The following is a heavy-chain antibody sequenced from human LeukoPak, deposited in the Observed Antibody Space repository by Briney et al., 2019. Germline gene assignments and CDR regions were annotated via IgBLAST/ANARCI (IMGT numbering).Heavy chain of an antibody. V-gene: IGHV1-2*02. D-gene: IGHD3-22*01. CDR3: ARAYYDSSGYYYADY. J-gene: IGHJ4*02. Sequence: ASVKVSCKASGYTFTGYYMHWVRQAPGQGLEWMGWINPNSGGTNYAQKFQGRVTMTRDTSISTAYMELSRLRSDATAVYYCARAYYDSSGYYYADYWGQGTLVTVSS. CDR2: INPNSGGT. CDR1: GYTFTGYY.